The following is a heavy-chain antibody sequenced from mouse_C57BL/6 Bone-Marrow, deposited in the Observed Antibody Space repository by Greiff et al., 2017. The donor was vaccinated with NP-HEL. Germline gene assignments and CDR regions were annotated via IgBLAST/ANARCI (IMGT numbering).Heavy chain of an antibody. J-gene: IGHJ3*01. CDR3: ARHSAYYSKTWFAY. Sequence: EVQGVESGGGLVKPGGSLELSCAASGFTFSSYTMSWVRQTPEKRLEWVATISGGGGNTYYPDSVKGRFTISRDNAKNTLYLQMSSLRSEDTALYYCARHSAYYSKTWFAYWGQGTLVTVSA. D-gene: IGHD2-5*01. V-gene: IGHV5-9*01. CDR1: GFTFSSYT. CDR2: ISGGGGNT.